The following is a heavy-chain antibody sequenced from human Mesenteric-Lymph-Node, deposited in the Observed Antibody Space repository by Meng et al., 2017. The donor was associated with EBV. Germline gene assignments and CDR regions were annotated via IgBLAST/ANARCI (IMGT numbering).Heavy chain of an antibody. CDR1: GFTFNIYG. J-gene: IGHJ4*02. D-gene: IGHD5-24*01. CDR2: ISGSGGTT. Sequence: EVQVLECGGGLVQPRVSLRLSCVASGFTFNIYGLNWVRQAPGRVLEWVAGISGSGGTTYYADSVKGRFTISRDNSENTVSLQMNSLRAEDTAVYYCSNLPYNYWGQGTLVTVSS. CDR3: SNLPYNY. V-gene: IGHV3-23*01.